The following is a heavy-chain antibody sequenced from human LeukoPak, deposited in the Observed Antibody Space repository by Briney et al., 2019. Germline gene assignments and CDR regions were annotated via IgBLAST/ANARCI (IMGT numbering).Heavy chain of an antibody. V-gene: IGHV3-7*01. CDR2: IKQDGSEK. J-gene: IGHJ4*02. CDR1: GFTFRGYW. D-gene: IGHD2-15*01. Sequence: GGSLRLSCAASGFTFRGYWMSWVRQAPGKGLEWVANIKQDGSEKYYVDSVKGRFAISRDNAKNSLSLQMNSLRAEDTAVYYCARDRGYSFFDSWGQGTLVTVSS. CDR3: ARDRGYSFFDS.